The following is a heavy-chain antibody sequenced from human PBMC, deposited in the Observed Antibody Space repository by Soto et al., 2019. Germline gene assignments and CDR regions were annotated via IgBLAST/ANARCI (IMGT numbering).Heavy chain of an antibody. D-gene: IGHD1-26*01. CDR1: GFTFSSYG. CDR2: ISYDGSNK. Sequence: QVQLVESGGGVVQPGRSLRLSCAASGFTFSSYGMHWVRQAPGKGLEWVAVISYDGSNKYYADSVKGRFTISRDNSKNTLYLQMNSLRAEDTAVYYCAKGWELLDYWGQGTLVTVSS. V-gene: IGHV3-30*18. J-gene: IGHJ4*02. CDR3: AKGWELLDY.